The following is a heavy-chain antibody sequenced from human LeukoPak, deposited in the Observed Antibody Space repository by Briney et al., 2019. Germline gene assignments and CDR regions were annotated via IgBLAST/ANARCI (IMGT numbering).Heavy chain of an antibody. D-gene: IGHD5-18*01. CDR3: ARGSNTDQSYYYYYYMDV. CDR2: MNPNSGNT. CDR1: GYTFTSYD. Sequence: ASVKVSCKASGYTFTSYDINWVRQATGQGLEWMGWMNPNSGNTGYAQKFQGRVTMTRNTSISTAYMELSSLRSEDTAVYYCARGSNTDQSYYYYYYMDVWGKGTTVTVSS. V-gene: IGHV1-8*01. J-gene: IGHJ6*03.